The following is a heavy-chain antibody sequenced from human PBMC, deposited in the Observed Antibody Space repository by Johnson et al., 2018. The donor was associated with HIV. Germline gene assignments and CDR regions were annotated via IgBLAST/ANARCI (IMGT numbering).Heavy chain of an antibody. D-gene: IGHD1-1*01. V-gene: IGHV3-13*01. Sequence: VQLVESGGVVVQPGGSLRLSCAASGFIVSDHHMHWVRQPTGKSLEWVSVIFPGGDTSYAASVRGRFTISRENGKNSLYLQMNSLRAGDTAVYYCTRVFQNGLDIWGQGTTVTVSS. CDR3: TRVFQNGLDI. J-gene: IGHJ3*02. CDR2: IFPGGDT. CDR1: GFIVSDHH.